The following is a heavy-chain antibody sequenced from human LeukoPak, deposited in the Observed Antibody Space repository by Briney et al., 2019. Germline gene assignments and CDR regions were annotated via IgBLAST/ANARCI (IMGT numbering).Heavy chain of an antibody. V-gene: IGHV3-43*02. D-gene: IGHD1-26*01. CDR3: AKDMGGSGRNWASNWFDP. CDR1: GFTFGDYP. J-gene: IGHJ5*02. CDR2: ISGDGGSS. Sequence: GGSRRLSCAASGFTFGDYPMHWVRQAPGKGLEWVSLISGDGGSSFQADSVRGRFTISRDNSKNSLYLQMNSLRSEDTALYYCAKDMGGSGRNWASNWFDPWGQGTLVTVSS.